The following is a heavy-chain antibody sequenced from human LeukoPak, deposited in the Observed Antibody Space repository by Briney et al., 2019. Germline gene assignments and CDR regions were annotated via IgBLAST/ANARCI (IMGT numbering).Heavy chain of an antibody. J-gene: IGHJ5*02. CDR3: ARVKGVVAVNWFDP. V-gene: IGHV4-59*01. Sequence: SETLSLTCTVSGGSISSYYWSWIRQPPGKGLEWIGYIYYSGSTNYNPSLKSRVTISVDTSKNQFSLKLSSVTAADTAVYYCARVKGVVAVNWFDPWGQGTLVTVSS. CDR1: GGSISSYY. CDR2: IYYSGST. D-gene: IGHD2-15*01.